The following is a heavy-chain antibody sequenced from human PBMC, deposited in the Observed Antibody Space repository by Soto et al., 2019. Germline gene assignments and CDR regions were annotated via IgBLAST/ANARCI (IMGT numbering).Heavy chain of an antibody. CDR3: ARRQGCIYGYRYFDL. V-gene: IGHV4-61*01. CDR1: GGSVSSGSYH. J-gene: IGHJ2*01. Sequence: QVQLQESGPGLVKPSETLSLTCTVSGGSVSSGSYHWSWIRQPPGKGLDWIGYIYYSGSTNYNHSSKNRVTRSVDTSKNFYTAELSSVTDAASDVYYCARRQGCIYGYRYFDLWGLGNLVTICS. D-gene: IGHD5-18*01. CDR2: IYYSGST.